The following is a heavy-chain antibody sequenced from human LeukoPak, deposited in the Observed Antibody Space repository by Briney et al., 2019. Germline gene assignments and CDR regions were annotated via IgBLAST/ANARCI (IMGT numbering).Heavy chain of an antibody. Sequence: ASVKVSCKASGYTFTDYYIHWVRQAPGHGLEWLGWMNVKTGATSSAQRFPGRFTMTRGTSIGTAYMHLSRLRSADTAVYYCARSPHILTGENFDYWGQGTLLTVSS. CDR1: GYTFTDYY. V-gene: IGHV1-2*02. D-gene: IGHD3-9*01. CDR2: MNVKTGAT. J-gene: IGHJ4*02. CDR3: ARSPHILTGENFDY.